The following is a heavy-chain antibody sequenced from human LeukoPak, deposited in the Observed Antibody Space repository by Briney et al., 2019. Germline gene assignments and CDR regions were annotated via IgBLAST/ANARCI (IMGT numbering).Heavy chain of an antibody. CDR2: ISSSSSYI. J-gene: IGHJ3*02. CDR1: GFTFSSYS. Sequence: GGSLGLSCAASGFTFSSYSMNWVRQAPGKGLEWVSSISSSSSYIYYADSVKGRFTISRDNAKNSLYLQMNSLRAEDTAVYYCAREGSYDAFDIWGQGTMVTVSS. CDR3: AREGSYDAFDI. V-gene: IGHV3-21*01. D-gene: IGHD3-10*01.